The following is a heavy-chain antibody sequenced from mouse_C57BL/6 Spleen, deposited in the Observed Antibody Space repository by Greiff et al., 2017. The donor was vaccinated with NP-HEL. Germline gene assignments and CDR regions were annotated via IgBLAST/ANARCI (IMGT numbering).Heavy chain of an antibody. CDR2: IDPSDSYT. J-gene: IGHJ2*01. V-gene: IGHV1-59*01. Sequence: VQLHQPGAELVRPGTSVKLSCKASGYTFTSYWMHWVKQRPGQGLEWIGVIDPSDSYTNYNQKFKGKATLTVDTSSSTAYMQLSSLTSEDSAVYYCARQLRLRDYFDYWGQGTTLTVSS. CDR1: GYTFTSYW. CDR3: ARQLRLRDYFDY. D-gene: IGHD3-2*02.